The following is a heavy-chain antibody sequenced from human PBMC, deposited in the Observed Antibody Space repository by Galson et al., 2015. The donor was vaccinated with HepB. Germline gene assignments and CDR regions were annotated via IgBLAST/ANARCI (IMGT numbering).Heavy chain of an antibody. CDR3: ARDPNDYGDYGPTYFQH. J-gene: IGHJ1*01. CDR2: IKQDGSEK. Sequence: SLRLSCAASGFTFSSYWMSWVRQAPGKGLEWVANIKQDGSEKYYVDSVKGRFTISRDNAKNSLYLQMNSLRAEDTAVYYCARDPNDYGDYGPTYFQHWGQGTLVTVSS. V-gene: IGHV3-7*01. D-gene: IGHD4-17*01. CDR1: GFTFSSYW.